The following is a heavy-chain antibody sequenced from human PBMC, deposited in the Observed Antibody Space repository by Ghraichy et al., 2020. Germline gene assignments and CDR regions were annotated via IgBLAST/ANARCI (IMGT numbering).Heavy chain of an antibody. J-gene: IGHJ3*02. V-gene: IGHV5-51*01. CDR1: GYSFTSYW. D-gene: IGHD3-22*01. Sequence: GESLNISCKGSGYSFTSYWIGWVRQMPGKGLEWMGIIYPGDSDTRYSPSFQGQVTISADKSISTAYLQWSSLKASDTAMDYCARSYYDSSGYPDAFDIWGQGTMVTVSS. CDR2: IYPGDSDT. CDR3: ARSYYDSSGYPDAFDI.